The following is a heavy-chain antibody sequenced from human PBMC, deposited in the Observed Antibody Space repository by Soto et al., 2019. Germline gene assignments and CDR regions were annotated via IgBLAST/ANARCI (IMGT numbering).Heavy chain of an antibody. D-gene: IGHD5-18*01. CDR3: AKDGLGAYSYGSYYFDY. Sequence: EVQLLESGGGLVQPGGSLRLSCAASGFTFSSYAMSWVRQAPGQGLEWVSTISTSGGSTSYADSVKGRFTISRDKSKNTLYLRMNSLRAEATAVYYCAKDGLGAYSYGSYYFDYWGQGTLVTVSS. CDR1: GFTFSSYA. CDR2: ISTSGGST. J-gene: IGHJ4*01. V-gene: IGHV3-23*01.